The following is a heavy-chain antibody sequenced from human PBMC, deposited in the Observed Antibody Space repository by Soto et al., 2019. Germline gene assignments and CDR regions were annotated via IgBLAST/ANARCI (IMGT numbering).Heavy chain of an antibody. J-gene: IGHJ6*02. CDR1: GGSISSGDYY. CDR3: ARDTRVVVPAAPSLHYYYGMDV. V-gene: IGHV4-30-4*01. Sequence: LSLTCTVSGGSISSGDYYLSWIRQPPGKGLEWIGYIYYSGSTYYNPSLKSRVTISVDTSKNQFSLKLSSVTAADTAVYYCARDTRVVVPAAPSLHYYYGMDVWGQGNTVTVSS. D-gene: IGHD2-2*01. CDR2: IYYSGST.